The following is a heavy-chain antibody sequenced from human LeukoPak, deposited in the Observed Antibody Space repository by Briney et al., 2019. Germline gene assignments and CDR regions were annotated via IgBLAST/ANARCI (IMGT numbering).Heavy chain of an antibody. CDR3: ARQSSGIAATDKIDF. J-gene: IGHJ4*02. CDR1: GFSFSSYA. Sequence: GGSLRLSCAASGFSFSSYAMTWVRQAPGKGLEWVSSFTSMSRTIYYADSVKGRFTISRDDAKKSLYLQMNSLRVEDTAIYYCARQSSGIAATDKIDFWGQGTLVTVSS. CDR2: FTSMSRTI. V-gene: IGHV3-21*01. D-gene: IGHD6-13*01.